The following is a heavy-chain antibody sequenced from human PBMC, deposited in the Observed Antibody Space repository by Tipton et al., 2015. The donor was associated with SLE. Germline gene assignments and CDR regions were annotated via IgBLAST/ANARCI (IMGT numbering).Heavy chain of an antibody. CDR3: AGEDSSSWFDAFDI. J-gene: IGHJ3*02. V-gene: IGHV4-59*11. Sequence: TLSLTCTVSGGSISRHYCSWIRQPPGKGLEWIGYIYYSGSTNYNPSLKSRVTISVDTSKNQFSLKLSSVTAADTAVYYCAGEDSSSWFDAFDIWGQGTMVTVSS. CDR2: IYYSGST. CDR1: GGSISRHY. D-gene: IGHD6-13*01.